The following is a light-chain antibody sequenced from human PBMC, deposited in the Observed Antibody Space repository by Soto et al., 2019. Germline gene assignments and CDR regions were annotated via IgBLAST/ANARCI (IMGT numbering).Light chain of an antibody. J-gene: IGKJ1*01. CDR1: QHIRND. CDR2: SSS. CDR3: LQDYAFPWT. V-gene: IGKV1-6*01. Sequence: AIRMTQSPSSLSASVGDRVTITCRASQHIRNDLGWYQQKPGRAPKLLIYSSSTLQSGVPSRFNGSGSGTDFTLSISSLQPEDFATYYCLQDYAFPWTFGQGTNEEVK.